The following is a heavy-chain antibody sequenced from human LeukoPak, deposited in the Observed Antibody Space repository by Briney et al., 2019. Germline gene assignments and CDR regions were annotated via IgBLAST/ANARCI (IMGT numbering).Heavy chain of an antibody. V-gene: IGHV4-39*01. J-gene: IGHJ6*03. D-gene: IGHD5-12*01. Sequence: TSETLSLTCTVSGGSISSSSYYWGWIRQPPGKGLEWIGSIYYSGSTYYNPSLKSRVTISVDTSKNQFSLKLSSVTAADTAVYYCARHRLPFHYYYYYMDVWGKGTTVTVSS. CDR2: IYYSGST. CDR1: GGSISSSSYY. CDR3: ARHRLPFHYYYYYMDV.